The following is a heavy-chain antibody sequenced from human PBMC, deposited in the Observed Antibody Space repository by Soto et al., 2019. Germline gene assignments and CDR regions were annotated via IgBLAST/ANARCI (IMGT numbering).Heavy chain of an antibody. Sequence: PGGSLRLSCAASGFTFSDYYMSWIRQAPGKGLEWVSYISSSSYTNYADSVKGRFTISRDNAKNSLYLQMNSLRAEDTAVYYCARARNTAMVKYFDYWGQGTLVTVSS. CDR2: ISSSSYT. D-gene: IGHD5-18*01. J-gene: IGHJ4*02. V-gene: IGHV3-11*06. CDR1: GFTFSDYY. CDR3: ARARNTAMVKYFDY.